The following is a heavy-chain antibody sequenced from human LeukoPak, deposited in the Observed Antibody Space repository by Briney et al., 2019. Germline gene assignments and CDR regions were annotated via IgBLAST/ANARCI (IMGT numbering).Heavy chain of an antibody. Sequence: ASVKVSCKASGYTFTSYDINWVRQAPGQGLEWMGWINPNSGDTNYAQKFQGRVTMTRDTSISTAYMELSRLRSDDTAVYYCARVRYRLAETYIDYWGQGTLVTVSS. D-gene: IGHD3-16*01. CDR1: GYTFTSYD. J-gene: IGHJ4*02. CDR2: INPNSGDT. CDR3: ARVRYRLAETYIDY. V-gene: IGHV1-2*02.